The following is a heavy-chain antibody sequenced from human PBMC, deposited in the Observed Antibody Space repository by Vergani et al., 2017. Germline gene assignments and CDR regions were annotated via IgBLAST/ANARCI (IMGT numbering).Heavy chain of an antibody. D-gene: IGHD1-26*01. V-gene: IGHV3-64D*06. CDR1: RFSFSSYA. CDR2: ISSNGGST. J-gene: IGHJ4*02. Sequence: EVQLVESGGGLVQPGGSLRLSCSASRFSFSSYAIHWVRQAPGKGLEYVSAISSNGGSTYYADSVKGRFTISRDNSKNTLYLQMSSLRAEDTAVYYCVKDGSGSLLFDYWGQGTLVTVSS. CDR3: VKDGSGSLLFDY.